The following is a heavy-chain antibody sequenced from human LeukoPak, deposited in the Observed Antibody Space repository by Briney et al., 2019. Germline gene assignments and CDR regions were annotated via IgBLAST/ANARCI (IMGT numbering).Heavy chain of an antibody. Sequence: LRLSCTVSGFTFSKYAMHWVRQAPGKGLEWVAIISYDGNEKYFTDSVKGRYTISRDRSQNTVSLQLNSLRTEDTAVYYCARDSGYAFDYWGQGTLVTVSS. J-gene: IGHJ4*02. V-gene: IGHV3-30-3*01. CDR2: ISYDGNEK. D-gene: IGHD5-12*01. CDR1: GFTFSKYA. CDR3: ARDSGYAFDY.